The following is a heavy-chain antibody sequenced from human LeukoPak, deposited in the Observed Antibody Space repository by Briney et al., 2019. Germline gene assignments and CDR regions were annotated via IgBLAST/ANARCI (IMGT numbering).Heavy chain of an antibody. CDR3: ARDKSRYCSGGSCYSGAPVDY. CDR2: ISSNSRYI. D-gene: IGHD2-15*01. J-gene: IGHJ4*02. Sequence: PGGSLRLSCAASGFTVSTYSMNWVRQAPGKGLEWVSSISSNSRYIYYADSMRGRFTISRDNAKNSLYLQMNSLRAEDTAVYYCARDKSRYCSGGSCYSGAPVDYWGQGTLVTVSS. V-gene: IGHV3-21*01. CDR1: GFTVSTYS.